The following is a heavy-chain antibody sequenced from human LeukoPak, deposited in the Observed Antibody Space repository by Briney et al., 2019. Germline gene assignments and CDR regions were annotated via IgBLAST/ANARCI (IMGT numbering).Heavy chain of an antibody. CDR2: TDGSST. CDR3: ARGQQLVD. CDR1: GFTFSSYW. V-gene: IGHV3-74*01. J-gene: IGHJ4*02. D-gene: IGHD6-13*01. Sequence: GGSLRLSCAASGFTFSSYWMHWVRQAPGKGLVWVSRTDGSSTSYAYSVKGRFTISRDNAKNTLYLQMNSLRAEDTAVYYCARGQQLVDWGQGTLVTVSS.